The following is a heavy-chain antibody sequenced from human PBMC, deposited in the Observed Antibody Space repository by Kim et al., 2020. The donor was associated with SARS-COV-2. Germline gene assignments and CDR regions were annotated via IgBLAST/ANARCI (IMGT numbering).Heavy chain of an antibody. J-gene: IGHJ5*02. V-gene: IGHV3-30*04. CDR3: ARGFDP. CDR1: GFTFSSYA. Sequence: GGSLRLSCAASGFTFSSYAMHWVRQAPGKGLEWVAVISYDGSNKYYADSVKGRFTISRDNSKNTLYLQMNSLRAEDTAVYYFARGFDPWGQGTLVTVPS. CDR2: ISYDGSNK.